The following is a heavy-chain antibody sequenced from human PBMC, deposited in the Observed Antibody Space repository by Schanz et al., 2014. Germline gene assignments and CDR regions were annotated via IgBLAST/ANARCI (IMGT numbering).Heavy chain of an antibody. V-gene: IGHV3-48*01. CDR3: ARAGYCTSVSCSLFVSDY. CDR2: ISGSSRTI. J-gene: IGHJ4*02. CDR1: GFSVGNKY. D-gene: IGHD2-2*03. Sequence: EVQLAESGGGLVQPGGSLRLSCAASGFSVGNKYMNWVRQAPGKGLEWVSYISGSSRTIYYADSMKGRFTVSRDNAENALYLQMNSLRAEDTAVYYCARAGYCTSVSCSLFVSDYWGQGTLVTVSS.